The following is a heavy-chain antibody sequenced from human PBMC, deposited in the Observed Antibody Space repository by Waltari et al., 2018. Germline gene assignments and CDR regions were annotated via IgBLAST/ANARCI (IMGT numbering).Heavy chain of an antibody. CDR3: ASYMTTVPLRAFDI. Sequence: VQLVESGGGVVQPGRSLRLSCAASGFTFSSYWMHWVRQAPGKGLVWVSRINSDGSSTSYADSVKGRFTISRDNAKNTLYLQMNSLRAEDTAVYYCASYMTTVPLRAFDIWGQGTMVTVSS. J-gene: IGHJ3*02. V-gene: IGHV3-74*02. CDR2: INSDGSST. CDR1: GFTFSSYW. D-gene: IGHD4-17*01.